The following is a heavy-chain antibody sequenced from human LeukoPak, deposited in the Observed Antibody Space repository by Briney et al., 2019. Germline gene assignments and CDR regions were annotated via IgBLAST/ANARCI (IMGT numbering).Heavy chain of an antibody. CDR1: GFTVSINY. V-gene: IGHV3-53*01. CDR3: ARGQYDSSGYIGGRYYYYYMDV. D-gene: IGHD3-22*01. J-gene: IGHJ6*03. CDR2: IYSGCST. Sequence: GVSLRLSCAASGFTVSINYMIWVRQSPGKGLECVSDIYSGCSTYYADSVKGRLDIARDNSKNTLYIQMNSLRAEKKAVYYCARGQYDSSGYIGGRYYYYYMDVWGKGTTVTVSS.